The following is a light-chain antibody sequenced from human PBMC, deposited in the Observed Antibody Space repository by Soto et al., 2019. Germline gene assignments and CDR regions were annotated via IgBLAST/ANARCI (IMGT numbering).Light chain of an antibody. V-gene: IGKV3-15*01. CDR2: GAS. Sequence: EIVMTQSPATLSVSPGEGVTLSCRASQSVSSNLAWYQQRPGQAPRLVIYGASSRATGIPARFSGSGSGTEFTLTISSLQSEDFAEYHCQQYNNWPQTFGQGTTGDIK. CDR1: QSVSSN. CDR3: QQYNNWPQT. J-gene: IGKJ1*01.